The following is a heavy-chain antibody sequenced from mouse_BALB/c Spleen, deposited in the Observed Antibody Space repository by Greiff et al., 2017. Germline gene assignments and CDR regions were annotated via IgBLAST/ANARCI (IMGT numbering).Heavy chain of an antibody. Sequence: EVHLVESGGGLVQPGGSRKLSCAASGFTFSSFGMHWVRQAPEKGLEWVAYISSGSSTIYYADTVKGRFTISRDNPKNTLFLQMTSLRSEDTAMYYCARDDRWGQGTTLTVSS. V-gene: IGHV5-17*02. J-gene: IGHJ2*01. CDR1: GFTFSSFG. CDR2: ISSGSSTI. CDR3: ARDDR.